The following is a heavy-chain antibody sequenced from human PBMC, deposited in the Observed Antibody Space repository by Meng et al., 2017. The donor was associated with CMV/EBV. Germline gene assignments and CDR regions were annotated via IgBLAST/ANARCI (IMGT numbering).Heavy chain of an antibody. Sequence: ASVKVSCKASGYTFTGYYMHWVRQAPGQGLEWMGWINPNSGGTNYAQKFQGRVTMTRDTSKNQFSLKLSSATAADTAVYYCASGALGYCSGGSCYPPYYGMDVWGQGTTVTVSS. D-gene: IGHD2-15*01. V-gene: IGHV1-2*02. CDR2: INPNSGGT. CDR1: GYTFTGYY. CDR3: ASGALGYCSGGSCYPPYYGMDV. J-gene: IGHJ6*02.